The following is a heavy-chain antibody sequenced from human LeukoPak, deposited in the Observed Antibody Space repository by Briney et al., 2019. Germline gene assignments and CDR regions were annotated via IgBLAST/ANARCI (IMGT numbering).Heavy chain of an antibody. CDR2: INSDGGST. Sequence: PGGSLRLSCAASGFTFSSYWMHWVRQAPGKGLVWVSRINSDGGSTSYTDSVKGRFTISRDNAKNTLYLQMNSLRAEDTAVYYCARRSVVKDAFDIWGQGTKVTVSS. CDR1: GFTFSSYW. D-gene: IGHD2-21*01. V-gene: IGHV3-74*01. J-gene: IGHJ3*02. CDR3: ARRSVVKDAFDI.